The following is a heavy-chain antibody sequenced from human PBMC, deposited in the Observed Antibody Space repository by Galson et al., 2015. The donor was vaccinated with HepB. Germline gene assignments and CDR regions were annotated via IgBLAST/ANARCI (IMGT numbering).Heavy chain of an antibody. Sequence: SLRLSCAASGFTSSSYGMHWVRQAPGKGLEWVAVISYDGSNKYYADSVKGRFTISRDNSKNTLYLQMNSLRAEDTAVYYCARDTGYSSGWYGGIDYWGQGTLVTVSS. CDR2: ISYDGSNK. CDR3: ARDTGYSSGWYGGIDY. V-gene: IGHV3-30*19. J-gene: IGHJ4*02. CDR1: GFTSSSYG. D-gene: IGHD6-19*01.